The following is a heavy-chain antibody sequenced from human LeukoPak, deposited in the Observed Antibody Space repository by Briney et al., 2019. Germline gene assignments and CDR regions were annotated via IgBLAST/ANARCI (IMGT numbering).Heavy chain of an antibody. CDR1: GYTFTGYY. V-gene: IGHV1-2*02. D-gene: IGHD2-2*01. J-gene: IGHJ4*02. CDR3: ARALLGYCSSTSCHEFDY. Sequence: ASVKVSCKASGYTFTGYYMHWVRQAPGQGLEWMGWINPNSGGTNYAQKFQGRVTMTGDTSISTAYMELSRLRSDDTAVYYCARALLGYCSSTSCHEFDYWGQGTLVTVSS. CDR2: INPNSGGT.